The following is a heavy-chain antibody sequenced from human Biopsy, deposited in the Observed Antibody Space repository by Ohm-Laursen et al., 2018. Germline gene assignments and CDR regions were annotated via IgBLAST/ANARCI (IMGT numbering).Heavy chain of an antibody. CDR3: AHGSGSYYKWDF. CDR1: GDSITRSY. CDR2: VFDRGTT. D-gene: IGHD3-10*01. J-gene: IGHJ4*02. V-gene: IGHV4-59*08. Sequence: SDTLSLTCTLSGDSITRSYWSWIGQSPGKGLEWIGHVFDRGTTNYNPSVRSRVTMSEDTSKKQFPLKMTSVTAADTAIYYCAHGSGSYYKWDFWGRGILVTVSS.